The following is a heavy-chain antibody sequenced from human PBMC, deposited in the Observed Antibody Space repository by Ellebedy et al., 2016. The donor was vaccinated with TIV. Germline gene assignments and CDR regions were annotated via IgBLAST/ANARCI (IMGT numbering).Heavy chain of an antibody. Sequence: GGSLRLSCAASGFTFSTYAIHWVRQAPGKGLEWVAVISYDGNTKYYADSVKGRFTISRDNSKNTLCLQMSSLRGEDTAVYYCAKDRSSALPYYFDYWGQGTLVTVSS. CDR1: GFTFSTYA. V-gene: IGHV3-30*18. CDR3: AKDRSSALPYYFDY. CDR2: ISYDGNTK. J-gene: IGHJ4*02. D-gene: IGHD6-6*01.